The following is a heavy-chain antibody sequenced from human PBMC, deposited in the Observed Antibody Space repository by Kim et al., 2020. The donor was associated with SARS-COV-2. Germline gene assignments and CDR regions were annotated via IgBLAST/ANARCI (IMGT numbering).Heavy chain of an antibody. Sequence: GESLKISCKGSGYSFTSYWISWVRQMPGKGLEWMGRIDPSDSYTNYSPSFQGHVTISADKSISTAYLQWSSLKASDTAMYYCARQQWELTAASGMDVWGQGTTVTVSS. J-gene: IGHJ6*02. CDR1: GYSFTSYW. V-gene: IGHV5-10-1*01. D-gene: IGHD1-26*01. CDR2: IDPSDSYT. CDR3: ARQQWELTAASGMDV.